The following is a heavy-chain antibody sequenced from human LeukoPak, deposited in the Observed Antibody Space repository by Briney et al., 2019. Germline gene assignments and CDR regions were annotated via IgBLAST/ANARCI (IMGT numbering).Heavy chain of an antibody. Sequence: GGSLRLSCAASGFTFTTYWMSWVRQAPGKGLEWVANIKQDGTEKYYVDSVKGRFTISRDNAKNSLYLQMNSLRAEDTAVYYCAKQHPTATDAFDIWGQGTMVTVPS. CDR1: GFTFTTYW. CDR2: IKQDGTEK. CDR3: AKQHPTATDAFDI. J-gene: IGHJ3*02. V-gene: IGHV3-7*03.